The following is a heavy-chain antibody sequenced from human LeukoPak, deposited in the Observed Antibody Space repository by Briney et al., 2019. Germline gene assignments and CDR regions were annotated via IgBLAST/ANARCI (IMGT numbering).Heavy chain of an antibody. CDR1: GFTVDDYA. J-gene: IGHJ4*02. V-gene: IGHV3-9*01. D-gene: IGHD2-2*01. Sequence: GGTLRLSCAASGFTVDDYAMHLVRQAAGKGLEWVSGSSWNSGSIGYADSVKGRFTISRDNAKNSLYLQMNSLRAEDTALYYCAKDIGPDCSSTSCYPYFDYWGQGTLVTVSS. CDR3: AKDIGPDCSSTSCYPYFDY. CDR2: SSWNSGSI.